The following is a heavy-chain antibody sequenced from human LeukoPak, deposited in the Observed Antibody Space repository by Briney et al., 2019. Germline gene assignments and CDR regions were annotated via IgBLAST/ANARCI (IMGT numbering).Heavy chain of an antibody. D-gene: IGHD1-26*01. CDR2: IRSKANSYAT. CDR3: TGRGIVATHTDY. V-gene: IGHV3-73*01. J-gene: IGHJ4*02. Sequence: PGGSLRLSCAASGFTFSGSAMHWVRQASGKGLEWVGRIRSKANSYATAYAGSVKGRFTISRDDSKNTAYLQMSSLKTEDTAVYYCTGRGIVATHTDYWGQGTLVTVSS. CDR1: GFTFSGSA.